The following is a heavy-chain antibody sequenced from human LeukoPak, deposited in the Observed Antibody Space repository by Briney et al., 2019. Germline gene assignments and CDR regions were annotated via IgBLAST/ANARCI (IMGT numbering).Heavy chain of an antibody. D-gene: IGHD7-27*01. J-gene: IGHJ6*02. CDR1: GFTFSNYA. Sequence: GGSLRLSCAASGFTFSNYAMSWVRQAPGKGLEWVSGISGSGGTTDYADSVKGRFTISRDNSKNTLYLQMNSLRAEDTAVYYCAKGKVTGYFYVMDVWGQGTTVTVSS. CDR3: AKGKVTGYFYVMDV. V-gene: IGHV3-23*01. CDR2: ISGSGGTT.